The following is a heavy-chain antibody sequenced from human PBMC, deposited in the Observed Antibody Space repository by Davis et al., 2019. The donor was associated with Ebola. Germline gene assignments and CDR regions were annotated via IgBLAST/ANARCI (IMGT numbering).Heavy chain of an antibody. Sequence: GESLKISCADSVITFSSYAMSWVRQAPGKGLEWVSAISGSGGSTYYADSVKGRFTISRDNSKNTLYLQMHSLRAEDTAVYYCAKVGYSNYVPWFDPWGQGTLVTVSS. CDR3: AKVGYSNYVPWFDP. CDR1: VITFSSYA. J-gene: IGHJ5*02. CDR2: ISGSGGST. D-gene: IGHD4-11*01. V-gene: IGHV3-23*01.